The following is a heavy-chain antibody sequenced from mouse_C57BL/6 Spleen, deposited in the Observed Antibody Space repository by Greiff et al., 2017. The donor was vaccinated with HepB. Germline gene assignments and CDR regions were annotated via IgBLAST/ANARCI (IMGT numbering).Heavy chain of an antibody. CDR3: TRLLLRGGFDY. V-gene: IGHV1-15*01. CDR2: IDPETGGT. CDR1: GYTFTDYE. D-gene: IGHD1-1*01. J-gene: IGHJ2*01. Sequence: VQLQQSGAELVRPGASVTLSCKASGYTFTDYEMHWVKQTPVHGLEWIGAIDPETGGTAYNQKFKGKAILTADKSSSTAYMERRSLTSEDSAVYYCTRLLLRGGFDYWGQGTTLTVSS.